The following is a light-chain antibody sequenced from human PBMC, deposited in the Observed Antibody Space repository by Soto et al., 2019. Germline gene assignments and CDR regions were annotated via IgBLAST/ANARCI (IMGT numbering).Light chain of an antibody. Sequence: EIVLTQPPATLSFSPGERATLSCRASQSVSSYLAWYQQKPGQAPMLLIYDASNRATGIPARFSGRGSGTDFTLTISSLEPEDFAVYCCQQRSNWPRWLSFGGGTKVEIK. J-gene: IGKJ4*01. V-gene: IGKV3-11*01. CDR2: DAS. CDR1: QSVSSY. CDR3: QQRSNWPRWLS.